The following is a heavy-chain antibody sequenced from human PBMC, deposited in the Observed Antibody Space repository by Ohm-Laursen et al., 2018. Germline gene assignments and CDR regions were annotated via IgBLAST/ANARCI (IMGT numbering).Heavy chain of an antibody. CDR1: GFTFSSYA. J-gene: IGHJ6*02. CDR3: AKNHEEYYYYAMDV. D-gene: IGHD1-14*01. Sequence: SLRLSCAASGFTFSSYAMSWVRQAPGKGLEWVSANSRSGGGTYYADSVKGRSTISRDNSKNTLYLQMNSLRAEDTAIYYCAKNHEEYYYYAMDVWGQGTTVTVSS. CDR2: NSRSGGGT. V-gene: IGHV3-23*01.